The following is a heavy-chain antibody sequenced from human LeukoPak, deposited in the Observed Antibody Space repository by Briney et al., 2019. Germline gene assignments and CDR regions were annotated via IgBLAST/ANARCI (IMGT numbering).Heavy chain of an antibody. Sequence: GASVKVSCKASGYTFTSYGISWVRQAPGQGLEWMGWINPNSGGTNYAQKFQGRVTMTRDTSISTAYMELSRLRSDDTAVYYCAREEGLHDAFDIWGQGTMVTVSS. CDR1: GYTFTSYG. J-gene: IGHJ3*02. CDR2: INPNSGGT. D-gene: IGHD3-16*01. V-gene: IGHV1-2*02. CDR3: AREEGLHDAFDI.